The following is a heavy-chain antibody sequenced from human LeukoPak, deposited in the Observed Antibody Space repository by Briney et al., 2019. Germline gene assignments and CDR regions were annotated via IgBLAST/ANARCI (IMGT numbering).Heavy chain of an antibody. CDR3: ATFSTVTTGYDY. Sequence: SETLSLTCTVSGGSISSYYWSWIRQPPGKGLEWIGYIYYSGSTNYNPSLKSRVTISVDTSKNQFSLKLSSVTAADTAVYYCATFSTVTTGYDYWGQGTLVTVSS. J-gene: IGHJ4*02. D-gene: IGHD4-17*01. CDR2: IYYSGST. CDR1: GGSISSYY. V-gene: IGHV4-59*01.